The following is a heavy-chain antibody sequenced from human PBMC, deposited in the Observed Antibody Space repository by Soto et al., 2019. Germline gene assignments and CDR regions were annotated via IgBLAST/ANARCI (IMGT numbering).Heavy chain of an antibody. CDR2: IDPSDSYT. CDR3: ARPLGPDAFDI. J-gene: IGHJ3*02. CDR1: GYTFASYW. V-gene: IGHV5-10-1*01. Sequence: GESLKISCESSGYTFASYWISWVRQMPGKGLEWMGRIDPSDSYTNYSPSFQGHVTISADKSISTAYLQWSSLKASDTAMYYCARPLGPDAFDIWGQGTMVTVSS.